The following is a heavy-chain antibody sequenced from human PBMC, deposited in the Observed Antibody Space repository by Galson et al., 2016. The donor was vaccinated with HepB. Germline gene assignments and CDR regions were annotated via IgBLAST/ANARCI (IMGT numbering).Heavy chain of an antibody. CDR3: ARSTGFGIRIDY. V-gene: IGHV1-2*02. J-gene: IGHJ4*02. CDR1: GYSFIGYF. Sequence: SCKASGYSFIGYFLNWVRQAPGQGLEWMGWIGPGSGDTKYAQKFQGRVTITRDRSISTVTMELNRLRSDDTAVYYCARSTGFGIRIDYWGQGTQVTVSS. D-gene: IGHD3-10*01. CDR2: IGPGSGDT.